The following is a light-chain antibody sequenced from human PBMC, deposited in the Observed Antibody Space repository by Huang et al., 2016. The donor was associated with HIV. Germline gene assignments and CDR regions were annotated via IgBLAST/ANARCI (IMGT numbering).Light chain of an antibody. CDR2: AAS. Sequence: AIQMTQSPSSLSASVGDRVTITCRARQGIRNDLGWYQQKPGKAPKLLIYAASSVQSGVPSRFSGSGSGTDFTLTISSLQPEDFATYYCLQDYNYPRTFGPGTKVDIK. CDR1: QGIRND. J-gene: IGKJ3*01. CDR3: LQDYNYPRT. V-gene: IGKV1-6*01.